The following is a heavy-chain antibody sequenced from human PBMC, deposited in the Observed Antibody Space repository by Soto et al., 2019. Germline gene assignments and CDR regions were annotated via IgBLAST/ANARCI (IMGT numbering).Heavy chain of an antibody. CDR2: ITTDKGKT. Sequence: QVQRVQSGPEVKKPGASVKVSCKTSGYTFTSYGISWVRQAPGQGLEWMGWITTDKGKTTYAQKFQGRVTMTTDTPTSTAYMELRSLRSDDTAVYYCATRSPAFDYWGQGTLVTVSS. CDR3: ATRSPAFDY. CDR1: GYTFTSYG. V-gene: IGHV1-18*01. J-gene: IGHJ4*02.